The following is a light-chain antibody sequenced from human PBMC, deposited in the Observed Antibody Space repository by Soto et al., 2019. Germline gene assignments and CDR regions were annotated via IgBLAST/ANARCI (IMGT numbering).Light chain of an antibody. V-gene: IGKV3-11*01. J-gene: IGKJ1*01. CDR1: ESLYTY. CDR3: QEHGNWPRRT. Sequence: EIVLTQSPASLSLSPGERATLSCRASESLYTYLAWFQQKPGQAPRLLIYDTSRRATGVPARFSGSGAGTDYTLTISSLEPEDVAVYYCQEHGNWPRRTFGHGTKVEI. CDR2: DTS.